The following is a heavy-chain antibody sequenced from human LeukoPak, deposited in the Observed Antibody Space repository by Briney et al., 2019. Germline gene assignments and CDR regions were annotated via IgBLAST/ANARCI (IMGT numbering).Heavy chain of an antibody. CDR3: AKARTVITLLDY. Sequence: GGSLRLFCAASGFTFSTYAMSWVRQAPGKGLEWVAAISARGGTTNYADSVKGRCTFSRDNSKNTLYLEMNSLRAEDTAIYYCAKARTVITLLDYWGQGTLVTVFS. D-gene: IGHD4-17*01. J-gene: IGHJ4*02. CDR1: GFTFSTYA. V-gene: IGHV3-23*01. CDR2: ISARGGTT.